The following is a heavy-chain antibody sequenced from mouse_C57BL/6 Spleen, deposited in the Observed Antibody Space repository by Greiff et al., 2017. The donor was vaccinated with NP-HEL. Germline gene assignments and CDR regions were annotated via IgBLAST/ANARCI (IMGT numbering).Heavy chain of an antibody. D-gene: IGHD3-2*02. CDR1: GYTFTSYW. J-gene: IGHJ4*01. Sequence: VQLQQPGAELVKPGASVKMSCKASGYTFTSYWITWVKQRPGQGLEWIGDIYPGSGSTNYNEKFKSKATLTVDTSSSTAYMQLSSLTSEDSAVYYCAREGSSGREVYAMDYWGQGTSVTVSS. CDR3: AREGSSGREVYAMDY. V-gene: IGHV1-55*01. CDR2: IYPGSGST.